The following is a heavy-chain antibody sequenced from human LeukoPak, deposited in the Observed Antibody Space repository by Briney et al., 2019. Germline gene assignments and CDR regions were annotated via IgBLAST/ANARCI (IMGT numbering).Heavy chain of an antibody. CDR2: IYWDDDK. Sequence: MVSGPTLVNPTQTLTLTCTFSGFSLSTSGVGVGWVRQPPGKALEWLALIYWDDDKRYSPSLKSRLTITKDTSKNQVVLTMANMDPVDTATYYCAHRDITFGGVMVQKGFDYWGQGTLVTVSS. CDR1: GFSLSTSGVG. V-gene: IGHV2-5*02. D-gene: IGHD3-16*02. J-gene: IGHJ4*02. CDR3: AHRDITFGGVMVQKGFDY.